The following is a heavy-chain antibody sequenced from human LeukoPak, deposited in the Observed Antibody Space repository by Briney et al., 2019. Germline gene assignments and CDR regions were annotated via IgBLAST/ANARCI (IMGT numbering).Heavy chain of an antibody. J-gene: IGHJ5*02. Sequence: SETLSLTCAVYGGSFSGYYWSWIRQPPGKGLEWIGEINHSGSTNYNPSLKSRVTISVDTSKNQFSLKLSSVTAADTAVYYCARHVPRFLEWLKHTWFDPWGQGTLVTVSS. CDR2: INHSGST. D-gene: IGHD3-3*01. CDR1: GGSFSGYY. V-gene: IGHV4-34*01. CDR3: ARHVPRFLEWLKHTWFDP.